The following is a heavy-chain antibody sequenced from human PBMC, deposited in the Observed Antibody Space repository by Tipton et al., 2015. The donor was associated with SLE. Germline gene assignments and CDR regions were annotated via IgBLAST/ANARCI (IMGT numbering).Heavy chain of an antibody. D-gene: IGHD4-11*01. V-gene: IGHV4-31*03. CDR1: SGSIRSYY. J-gene: IGHJ4*02. CDR2: VFSSGTT. CDR3: ARFDYSNWDDY. Sequence: TLSLTCTVSSGSIRSYYWTWIRQHPGKGLEWIGYVFSSGTTYYNPSLKGRLSLSLDTSQNQLSLKLSSVTSADTAVYFCARFDYSNWDDYWGQGTLVTVSS.